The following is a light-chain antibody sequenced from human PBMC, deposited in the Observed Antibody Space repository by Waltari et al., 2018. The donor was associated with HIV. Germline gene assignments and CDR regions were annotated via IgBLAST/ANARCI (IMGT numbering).Light chain of an antibody. CDR3: QNYGSEVHLA. V-gene: IGKV1-27*01. CDR1: QGITNY. CDR2: VAS. Sequence: DIQMTQSPSSLSASVGDRVTITCRPSQGITNYFAWYQQKPGKAPELLIYVASSLEPGVSSRFSGSRSGADFTLTISSLQPEDVATYYCQNYGSEVHLAFGGGTKVEI. J-gene: IGKJ4*01.